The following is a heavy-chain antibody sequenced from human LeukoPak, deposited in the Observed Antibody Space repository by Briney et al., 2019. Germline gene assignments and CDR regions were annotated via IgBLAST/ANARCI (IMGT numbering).Heavy chain of an antibody. Sequence: ASVKVSCKASGYIFTSYYIHWVRQAPGQGLEWVGIINPSGGNRNYAQKFQGRVTMTRDMSTSTVYMELSSLTSEDTAVYSCTRALPHRRLMDTTMNQHWFDPWGQGTLVTVSS. V-gene: IGHV1-46*01. CDR2: INPSGGNR. D-gene: IGHD5-18*01. CDR3: TRALPHRRLMDTTMNQHWFDP. CDR1: GYIFTSYY. J-gene: IGHJ5*02.